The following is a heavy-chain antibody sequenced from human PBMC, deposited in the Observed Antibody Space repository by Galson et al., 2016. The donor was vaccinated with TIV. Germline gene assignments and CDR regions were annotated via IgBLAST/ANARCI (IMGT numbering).Heavy chain of an antibody. Sequence: SLRLSCAASGFTFDSYTFHWVRQTPGKGLEWVAIISHDGSNKDFADSVQGRFTISRDSSKNTVFLQMNSLRLEDTAVYYCTRDGRGNWKYVDYFDYWGQGTLVTVSS. CDR1: GFTFDSYT. CDR3: TRDGRGNWKYVDYFDY. D-gene: IGHD1-7*01. V-gene: IGHV3-30-3*01. J-gene: IGHJ4*02. CDR2: ISHDGSNK.